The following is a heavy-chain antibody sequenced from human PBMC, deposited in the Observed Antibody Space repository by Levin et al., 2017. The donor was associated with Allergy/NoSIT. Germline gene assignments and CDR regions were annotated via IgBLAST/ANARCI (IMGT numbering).Heavy chain of an antibody. CDR2: KYYSGST. Sequence: RSQTLSLTCTVSGGSISSYYWSWIRQPPGKGLEWIGYKYYSGSTKYNPSLKSRVTISVDTSKNQFSLKLSSVTAADTAVYYCARLDSSGYLSGWGQGTLVTVSS. J-gene: IGHJ4*02. D-gene: IGHD3-22*01. V-gene: IGHV4-59*08. CDR1: GGSISSYY. CDR3: ARLDSSGYLSG.